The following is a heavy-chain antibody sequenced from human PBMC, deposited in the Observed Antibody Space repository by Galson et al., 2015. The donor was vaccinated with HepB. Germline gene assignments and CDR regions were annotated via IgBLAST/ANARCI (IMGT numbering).Heavy chain of an antibody. J-gene: IGHJ3*02. CDR1: GFGVTNHY. CDR3: TRDFGVHSSGYYLYDAFDI. D-gene: IGHD3-22*01. Sequence: SLRLSCAASGFGVTNHYMSWVRQAPGKGLEWVAVIYHDGSEKYYAESVKGRFAISRDNSNKTLFLQMNSLRAEDSAIYYCTRDFGVHSSGYYLYDAFDIWGQGTMVTVSS. CDR2: IYHDGSEK. V-gene: IGHV3-33*08.